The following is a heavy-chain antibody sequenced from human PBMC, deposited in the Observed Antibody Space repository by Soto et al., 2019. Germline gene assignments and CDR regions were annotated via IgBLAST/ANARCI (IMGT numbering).Heavy chain of an antibody. Sequence: QVQLVESGGGVVQPGRSLRLSCAASGFTFSSYGMHWVRQAPGKGLEWVAVISYDGSNKYYADSVKGRFTISRDNSKNTLYLQMNSLRAEDTAVYSCAKDRSGSSCDYWGQGTLVTVSS. J-gene: IGHJ4*02. D-gene: IGHD6-13*01. CDR3: AKDRSGSSCDY. V-gene: IGHV3-30*18. CDR2: ISYDGSNK. CDR1: GFTFSSYG.